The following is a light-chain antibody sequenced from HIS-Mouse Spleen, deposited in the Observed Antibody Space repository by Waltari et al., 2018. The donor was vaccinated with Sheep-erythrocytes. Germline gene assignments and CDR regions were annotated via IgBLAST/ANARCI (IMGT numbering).Light chain of an antibody. CDR2: KDS. V-gene: IGLV3-25*03. CDR1: ALPKQY. CDR3: QSADSSGTYPV. Sequence: SYELTQPPSVSVSPGQTARINCSGDALPKQYAYWYQQKPGQAPVLVIYKDSARPSGIPERFSGSSSGTTVTLTISGVQAEDEADYYCQSADSSGTYPVFGGGTKLTVL. J-gene: IGLJ2*01.